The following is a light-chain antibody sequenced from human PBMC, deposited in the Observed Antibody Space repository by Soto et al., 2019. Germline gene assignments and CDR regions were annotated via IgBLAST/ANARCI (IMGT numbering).Light chain of an antibody. V-gene: IGLV2-11*01. CDR1: SSDVGGYKF. Sequence: QSVLTQPRSLSGSPGQSVTISCTGTSSDVGGYKFVSWYQQHPGKAPKLMIYDVSKRPSGVPDRFSGSKSGNTASLTISGLQAEDEADYYCCSYAGSYTYVFGTGTKLTVL. CDR2: DVS. CDR3: CSYAGSYTYV. J-gene: IGLJ1*01.